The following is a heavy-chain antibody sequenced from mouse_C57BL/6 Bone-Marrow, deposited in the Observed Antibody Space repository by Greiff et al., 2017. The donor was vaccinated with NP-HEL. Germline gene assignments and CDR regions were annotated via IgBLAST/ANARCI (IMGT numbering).Heavy chain of an antibody. CDR1: GFTFSDYY. Sequence: EVKLVESEGGLVQPGSSMKLSCTASGFTFSDYYMAWVRQVPEKGLEWVANINYDGSSTYYLDSLKSRFIISRDNAKNILYLQMSSLKSEDTATYYCARDVVGGYFDYWGQGTTLTVSS. J-gene: IGHJ2*01. CDR3: ARDVVGGYFDY. D-gene: IGHD1-1*01. V-gene: IGHV5-16*01. CDR2: INYDGSST.